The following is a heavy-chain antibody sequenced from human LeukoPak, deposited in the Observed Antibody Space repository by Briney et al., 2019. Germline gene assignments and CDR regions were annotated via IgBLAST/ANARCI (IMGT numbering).Heavy chain of an antibody. D-gene: IGHD2-2*01. CDR2: IYYSGST. J-gene: IGHJ4*02. CDR1: GGSISSSSYY. Sequence: SETLSLTCTVSGGSISSSSYYWGWIRQPPGKGLEWIGSIYYSGSTYYNPSLKGRVTISVDTSKNQFSLKLSSVTAADTAVYYCARQTPSGVVVPAAMRDYWGQGALVTVSS. CDR3: ARQTPSGVVVPAAMRDY. V-gene: IGHV4-39*01.